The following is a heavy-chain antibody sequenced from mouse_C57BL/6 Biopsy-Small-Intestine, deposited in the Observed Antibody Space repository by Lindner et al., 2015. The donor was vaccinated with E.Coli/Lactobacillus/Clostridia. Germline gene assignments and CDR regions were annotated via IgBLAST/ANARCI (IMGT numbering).Heavy chain of an antibody. V-gene: IGHV1-7*01. CDR1: GLHLLPVYG. J-gene: IGHJ1*01. CDR2: ISAYNGNT. D-gene: IGHD1-1*01. Sequence: SVKVSCKASGLHLLPVYGLSWVRQAPGQGLEWMGWISAYNGNTNYAQKFQDRVTMTTDTSTSTAFMELRSLRSDDTAVYYCARDTTFVGGVTDYSYYGMDVWGLGTTVTVSS. CDR3: ARDTTFVGGVTDYSYYGMDV.